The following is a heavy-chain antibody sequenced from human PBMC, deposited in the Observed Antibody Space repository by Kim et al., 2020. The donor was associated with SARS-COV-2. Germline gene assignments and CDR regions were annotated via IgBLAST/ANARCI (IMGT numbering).Heavy chain of an antibody. Sequence: RFTISRDNSKNTLYLQMNSLRAEDTAVYYCAKEDILTGYPFDYWGQGTLVTVSS. V-gene: IGHV3-23*01. D-gene: IGHD3-9*01. J-gene: IGHJ4*02. CDR3: AKEDILTGYPFDY.